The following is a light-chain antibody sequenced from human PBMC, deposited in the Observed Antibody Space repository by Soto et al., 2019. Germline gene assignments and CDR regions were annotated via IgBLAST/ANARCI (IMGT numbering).Light chain of an antibody. CDR2: DAS. Sequence: DIQMTQSPSTLSASVGDRVTITCRASQRITSWLAWYQQKPGKAPKLMIYDASRLESGVPSRFSGSGSGTEFTLTISSLQPDDFATYYCQQYNTYSYTFGQGTKVDIK. CDR1: QRITSW. CDR3: QQYNTYSYT. J-gene: IGKJ2*01. V-gene: IGKV1-5*01.